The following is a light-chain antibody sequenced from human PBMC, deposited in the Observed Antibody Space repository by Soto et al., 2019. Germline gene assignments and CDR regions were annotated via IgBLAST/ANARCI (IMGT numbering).Light chain of an antibody. J-gene: IGKJ1*01. Sequence: DIPMTQYPSTLSASVGERVTISCRASQSVNNWLAWYQRKPGKAPKLLIHDASTLESGIPSRFSGSGSGTEFTLTISSLQPDDFATYYCQQYNSYWTCGQGTKVEIK. CDR2: DAS. V-gene: IGKV1-5*01. CDR3: QQYNSYWT. CDR1: QSVNNW.